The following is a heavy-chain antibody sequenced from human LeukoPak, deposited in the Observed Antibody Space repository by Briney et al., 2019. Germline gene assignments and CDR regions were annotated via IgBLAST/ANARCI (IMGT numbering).Heavy chain of an antibody. CDR2: ISWNSGSI. Sequence: GGSLRLSCAASGFTFDDYAMHWVREAPGKGLEWVSGISWNSGSIGYADSVKGRFTISRDNAKNSLYLQMNSLRAEDTALYYCAKGKIWFGELLAPFFDYWGQGTLVTVSS. D-gene: IGHD3-10*01. CDR3: AKGKIWFGELLAPFFDY. CDR1: GFTFDDYA. V-gene: IGHV3-9*01. J-gene: IGHJ4*02.